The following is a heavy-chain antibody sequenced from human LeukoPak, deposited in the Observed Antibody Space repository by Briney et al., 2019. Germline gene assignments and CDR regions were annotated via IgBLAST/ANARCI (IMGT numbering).Heavy chain of an antibody. J-gene: IGHJ6*02. CDR2: IYPGDSDT. D-gene: IGHD2-8*02. CDR1: GYSFTTYW. CDR3: VRVLWTWALNYYYGMDV. Sequence: GESLKISCKVSGYSFTTYWIGWVRQMPGKGLEWMGIIYPGDSDTRYSPSFQGQVTISADKSISTAYLQWSSLKASDTAMYYCVRVLWTWALNYYYGMDVWGQGTTVTVSS. V-gene: IGHV5-51*01.